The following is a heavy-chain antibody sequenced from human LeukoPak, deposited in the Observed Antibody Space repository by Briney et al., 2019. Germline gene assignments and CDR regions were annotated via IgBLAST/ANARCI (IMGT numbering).Heavy chain of an antibody. CDR3: ARVGEAIAVAGNDAFDI. Sequence: TGGSLRLSCAASGFTFSSYWMHWVRQAPGKGLVWVSRINSDGSSTSYADSVKGRFTISRDNAKNTLYLQTNSLRAEDTAVYYCARVGEAIAVAGNDAFDIWGQGTMVTVSS. CDR2: INSDGSST. D-gene: IGHD6-19*01. CDR1: GFTFSSYW. J-gene: IGHJ3*02. V-gene: IGHV3-74*01.